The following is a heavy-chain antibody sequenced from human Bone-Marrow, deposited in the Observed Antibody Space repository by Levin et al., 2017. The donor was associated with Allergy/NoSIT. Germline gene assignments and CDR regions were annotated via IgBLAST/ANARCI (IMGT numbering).Heavy chain of an antibody. J-gene: IGHJ4*02. D-gene: IGHD3-10*01. V-gene: IGHV3-23*01. CDR1: KFIFKNYA. CDR2: VSGSGDQT. Sequence: ETLSLTCAASKFIFKNYAMAWLRQAPGQGLEWVSAVSGSGDQTYHADSVRGRFTISRDNSKHTLFLQMNNLRAEDTAVYFCAKGGVAAPPFYWGQGTLVTVSS. CDR3: AKGGVAAPPFY.